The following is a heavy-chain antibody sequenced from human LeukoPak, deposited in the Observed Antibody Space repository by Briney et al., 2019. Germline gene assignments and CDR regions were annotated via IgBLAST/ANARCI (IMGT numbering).Heavy chain of an antibody. J-gene: IGHJ6*03. CDR3: AREVVVPAGPDPDYYYYYYMDA. Sequence: SVKVSCKASGGTFSSYAISWVRQAPGQGLEWMGGIIPIFGTANYAQKFQGRVTITTDESTSTAYMELSSLRSEDTAVYYCAREVVVPAGPDPDYYYYYYMDAWGKGTTVTVSS. D-gene: IGHD2-2*01. CDR2: IIPIFGTA. CDR1: GGTFSSYA. V-gene: IGHV1-69*05.